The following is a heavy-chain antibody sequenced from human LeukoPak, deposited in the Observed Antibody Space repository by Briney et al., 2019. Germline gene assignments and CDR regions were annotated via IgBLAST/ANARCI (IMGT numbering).Heavy chain of an antibody. CDR3: ARRPDCSSTSCYSFWSDP. CDR2: IYYSGST. V-gene: IGHV4-30-4*08. D-gene: IGHD2-2*02. J-gene: IGHJ5*02. CDR1: GGSISSGDYY. Sequence: SQTLSLTCTVSGGSISSGDYYWSWIRQPPGKGLEWIGYIYYSGSTYYNPSLKSRVTISVDTSKNQFSLKLSSVTAADTAVYYCARRPDCSSTSCYSFWSDPWGQGTLVTVSS.